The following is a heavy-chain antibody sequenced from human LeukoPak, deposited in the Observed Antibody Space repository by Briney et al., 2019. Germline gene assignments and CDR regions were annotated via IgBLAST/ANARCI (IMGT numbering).Heavy chain of an antibody. CDR1: GFTLSTYW. D-gene: IGHD7-27*01. Sequence: GRSLRLSCAVSGFTLSTYWMHWVRQAPGKDLVWVSRMNNDGSGISYADSVRGRFTISRDNAKSTLYLQMNSLRAEDTAVYYCAREAVGTGDWYFDLWGRGTLVTVSP. CDR3: AREAVGTGDWYFDL. J-gene: IGHJ2*01. V-gene: IGHV3-74*01. CDR2: MNNDGSGI.